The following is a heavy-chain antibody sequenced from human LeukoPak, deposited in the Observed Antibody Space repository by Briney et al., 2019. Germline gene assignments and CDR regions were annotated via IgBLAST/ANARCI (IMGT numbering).Heavy chain of an antibody. Sequence: GSSVKVSCKASGGTFSSYTISWVRQAPGQGLEWMGRIIPILGIANYAQKFHGRVTITADKSTSTAYMELSSLRSEDTAVYYCARGEGSGWYLSFDYWGQGTLVTVSS. D-gene: IGHD6-19*01. CDR3: ARGEGSGWYLSFDY. V-gene: IGHV1-69*02. CDR1: GGTFSSYT. J-gene: IGHJ4*02. CDR2: IIPILGIA.